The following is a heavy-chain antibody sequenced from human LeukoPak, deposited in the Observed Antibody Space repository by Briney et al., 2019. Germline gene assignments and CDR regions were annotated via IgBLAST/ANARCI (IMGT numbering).Heavy chain of an antibody. J-gene: IGHJ6*02. V-gene: IGHV3-9*01. CDR1: GFTFTSYA. D-gene: IGHD1-7*01. Sequence: PGGSLRLSCAASGFTFTSYAMHWVRQAPGKGLEWVSGISWNSGSIGYADSVKGRFTISRDNAKNSLYLQMNSLRAEDTALYYCAKDIGGTTDYYYYGMDVWGQGTTVTVSS. CDR2: ISWNSGSI. CDR3: AKDIGGTTDYYYYGMDV.